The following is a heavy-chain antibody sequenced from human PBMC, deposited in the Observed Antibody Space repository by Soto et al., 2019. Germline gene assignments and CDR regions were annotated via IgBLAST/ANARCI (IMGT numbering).Heavy chain of an antibody. Sequence: EVQLVESGGGLVQPGGSWRLSCEASGFTFNVNNMTWVRKAPGKGLEWVASIKNDGSEQYYVDSVKGRFTISRDNAKNSLYLQMNSLRAGDTALYYCSRENWFQDYWGQGTLVIVSS. V-gene: IGHV3-7*03. CDR3: SRENWFQDY. J-gene: IGHJ4*02. CDR2: IKNDGSEQ. D-gene: IGHD3-10*01. CDR1: GFTFNVNN.